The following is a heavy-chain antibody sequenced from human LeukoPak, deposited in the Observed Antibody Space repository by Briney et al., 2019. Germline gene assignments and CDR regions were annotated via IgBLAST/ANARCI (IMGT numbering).Heavy chain of an antibody. CDR3: AKDTWSSNFYSLFDP. CDR1: GFTFGNYA. Sequence: GGSLRLSCAASGFTFGNYAMSWVRLAPGKGLEWVSGISGSGDTTYYADSVKGRFTISRDNSKNTVCLQMNSLGGEDTAVYYCAKDTWSSNFYSLFDPWGQGTLVTVSS. V-gene: IGHV3-23*01. D-gene: IGHD1-26*01. J-gene: IGHJ5*02. CDR2: ISGSGDTT.